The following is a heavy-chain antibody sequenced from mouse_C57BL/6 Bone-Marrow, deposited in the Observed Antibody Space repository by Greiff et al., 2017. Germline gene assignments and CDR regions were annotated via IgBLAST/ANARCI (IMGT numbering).Heavy chain of an antibody. Sequence: QVKLQQSGAELARPGASVKLSCKASGSTFTSSGISWVKQRTGQGLECIGEIYPRSGNTYYNEKFKGKATLTADKSSSTAYMELRSLTAEDSAVYFCARSKMGTYYFAYWGQGTTLTVSS. CDR2: IYPRSGNT. V-gene: IGHV1-81*01. D-gene: IGHD2-3*01. CDR1: GSTFTSSG. CDR3: ARSKMGTYYFAY. J-gene: IGHJ2*01.